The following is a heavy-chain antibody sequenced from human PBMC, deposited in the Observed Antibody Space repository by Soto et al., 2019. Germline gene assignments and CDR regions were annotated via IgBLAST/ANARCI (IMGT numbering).Heavy chain of an antibody. CDR3: ARDTHLLNGNDDCEFDT. Sequence: ASVKVSCKASGGTFTSYAISWVRQAPGQGLEWMGRIIAILGIANYAQKLQGRVTMTADKSTSTAYMELSSLRSEDTAVYYCARDTHLLNGNDDCEFDTWAQGTLVTVSS. D-gene: IGHD1-1*01. J-gene: IGHJ5*02. CDR1: GGTFTSYA. V-gene: IGHV1-69*04. CDR2: IIAILGIA.